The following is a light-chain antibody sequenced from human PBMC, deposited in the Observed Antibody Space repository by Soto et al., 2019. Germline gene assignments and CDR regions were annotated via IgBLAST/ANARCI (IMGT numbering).Light chain of an antibody. Sequence: EIVMTQSPATVSVSPGERATLSCRASQPVNNNLAWYQQKPGQAPRLLIYGVSTRATGISARFSGGGSVTEFTLTISSLQSEDFAVYYCQQYEKWPPSITFGQGTRLEIK. CDR2: GVS. V-gene: IGKV3-15*01. CDR3: QQYEKWPPSIT. CDR1: QPVNNN. J-gene: IGKJ5*01.